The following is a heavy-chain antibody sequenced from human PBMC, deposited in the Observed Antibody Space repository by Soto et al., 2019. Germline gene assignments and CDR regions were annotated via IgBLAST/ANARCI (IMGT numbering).Heavy chain of an antibody. J-gene: IGHJ4*02. V-gene: IGHV1-69*02. Sequence: QVQLVQSGAEVKKPGSSVKVSCKASGGTFSSYTISWVRQAPGQGLEWMGRIIPILGIANYAQKFQGRVTXTXXKSTSTAYMELSSLRSEDTAVYYCARGATVVRIDYWGQGTLVTVSS. D-gene: IGHD4-17*01. CDR1: GGTFSSYT. CDR3: ARGATVVRIDY. CDR2: IIPILGIA.